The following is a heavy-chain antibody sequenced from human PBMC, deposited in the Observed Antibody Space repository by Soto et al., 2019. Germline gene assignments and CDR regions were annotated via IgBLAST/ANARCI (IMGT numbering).Heavy chain of an antibody. V-gene: IGHV3-7*03. J-gene: IGHJ4*02. CDR2: IKQDGSDK. Sequence: PGGSLRLSCAASGFAISTSWMSWVRQAPGRGLEWVANIKQDGSDKSYVDSVKGRFTISRDNSKNMMYLQMSSLGAEDTAVYYCAKNRGLQYYFDYWGQGTLVTVSS. CDR1: GFAISTSW. CDR3: AKNRGLQYYFDY.